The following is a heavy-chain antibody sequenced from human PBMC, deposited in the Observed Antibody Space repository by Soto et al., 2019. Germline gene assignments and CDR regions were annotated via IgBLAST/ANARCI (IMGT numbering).Heavy chain of an antibody. D-gene: IGHD5-18*01. CDR3: AKAAPGDSYGYEVFLFREFDY. CDR2: ISYDGSNK. J-gene: IGHJ4*02. Sequence: GGSLRLSCAASGFTFSSYGMHWVRQAPGKGLEWVAVISYDGSNKYYADSVKGRFTISRDNSKNTLYLQMNSLRAEDTAVYYCAKAAPGDSYGYEVFLFREFDYWGQGTLVTVSS. CDR1: GFTFSSYG. V-gene: IGHV3-30*18.